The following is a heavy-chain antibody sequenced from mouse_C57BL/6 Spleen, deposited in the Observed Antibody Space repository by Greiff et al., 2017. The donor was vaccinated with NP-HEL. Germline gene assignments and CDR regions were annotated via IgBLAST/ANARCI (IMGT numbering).Heavy chain of an antibody. J-gene: IGHJ4*01. Sequence: QVQLQQSGPELVKPGASVKISCKASGYAFSSSWMNWVKQRPGKGLEWIGRIYPGDGDTNYNGKFKGKATLTADKSSSTAYMQLSSLTSEDSAVYCCARYFYAMDYWGQGTSVTVSS. CDR2: IYPGDGDT. CDR3: ARYFYAMDY. CDR1: GYAFSSSW. V-gene: IGHV1-82*01.